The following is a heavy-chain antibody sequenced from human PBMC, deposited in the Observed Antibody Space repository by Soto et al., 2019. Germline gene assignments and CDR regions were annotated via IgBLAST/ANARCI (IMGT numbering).Heavy chain of an antibody. CDR3: TTDTSAWYRWFDP. CDR1: GFTFSNAW. Sequence: GGSLRLSCAASGFTFSNAWMNWVRQAPGKGLEWVGRIKSKTDGGTTDYAAPVKGRFTISRDDSKNTLYLQMNSLKTEDTAVYFCTTDTSAWYRWFDPWGQGTLVPVSS. D-gene: IGHD6-19*01. V-gene: IGHV3-15*07. J-gene: IGHJ5*02. CDR2: IKSKTDGGTT.